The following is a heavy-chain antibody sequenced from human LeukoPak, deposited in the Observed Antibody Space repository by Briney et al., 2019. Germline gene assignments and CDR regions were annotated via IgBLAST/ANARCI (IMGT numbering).Heavy chain of an antibody. V-gene: IGHV3-48*04. CDR1: GFTFSSYS. Sequence: GGSLRPSCAASGFTFSSYSMNWVRQAPGKGLEWVSYISNSGNTINYADSVKGRFTISRDNAKNSLYLQMNSLRAEDTAVYYCARLDYYDSSGPAGWGQGTLVTVSS. CDR3: ARLDYYDSSGPAG. CDR2: ISNSGNTI. D-gene: IGHD3-22*01. J-gene: IGHJ4*02.